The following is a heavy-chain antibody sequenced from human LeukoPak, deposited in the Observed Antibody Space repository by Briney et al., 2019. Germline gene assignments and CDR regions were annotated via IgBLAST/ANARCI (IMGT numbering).Heavy chain of an antibody. J-gene: IGHJ3*02. CDR1: GYTFTGYY. Sequence: ASVKVSCKASGYTFTGYYMHWVRQAPGQGLEWMGRINPNSGGTNYAQKFQGRVTMTRDTSISTAYMELSRLRSDDTAVYYCASNTDTPSNAFDIWGQGTMVTVSS. D-gene: IGHD2-2*02. CDR3: ASNTDTPSNAFDI. V-gene: IGHV1-2*06. CDR2: INPNSGGT.